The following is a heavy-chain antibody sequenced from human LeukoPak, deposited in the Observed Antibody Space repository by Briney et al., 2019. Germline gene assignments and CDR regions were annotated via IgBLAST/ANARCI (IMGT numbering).Heavy chain of an antibody. CDR2: ISGSGGST. D-gene: IGHD4-17*01. Sequence: GGSLRLSCAASGFTFSSYAMSWVRQAPGKGLEWVSAISGSGGSTYYADSVKGRFTISRDNSKNTLYLQMNSLRAEDTAVYYCARADHYGDYEGYWGQGTLVTVSS. CDR1: GFTFSSYA. J-gene: IGHJ4*02. CDR3: ARADHYGDYEGY. V-gene: IGHV3-23*01.